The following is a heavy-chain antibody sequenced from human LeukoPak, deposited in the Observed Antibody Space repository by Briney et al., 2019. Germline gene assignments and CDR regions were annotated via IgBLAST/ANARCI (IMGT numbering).Heavy chain of an antibody. V-gene: IGHV3-74*01. D-gene: IGHD1-7*01. J-gene: IGHJ4*02. CDR1: GFTFSSYW. Sequence: GGSLRLSYAASGFTFSSYWMHWVRQAPGKGLVWVSRINSDGSSTNYAASVKGRFTISRDNAKNTLYLQMNSPRAEDTAVYYCARAPQLRFDYWGQGTLVTVSS. CDR2: INSDGSST. CDR3: ARAPQLRFDY.